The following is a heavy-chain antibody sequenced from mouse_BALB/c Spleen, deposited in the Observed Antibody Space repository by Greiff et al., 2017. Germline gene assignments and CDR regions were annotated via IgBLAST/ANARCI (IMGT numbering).Heavy chain of an antibody. CDR1: GFNIKDYY. J-gene: IGHJ4*01. D-gene: IGHD2-1*01. V-gene: IGHV14-1*02. CDR3: ARYYGNYDAMDY. CDR2: IDPENGNT. Sequence: EVQRVESGAELVRPGALVKLSCKASGFNIKDYYMPWVKQRPEQGLEWIGWIDPENGNTKYDPKFQGKATITADTSSNTAYLQLSSLTSEDTAVYYCARYYGNYDAMDYWGQGTSVTVSS.